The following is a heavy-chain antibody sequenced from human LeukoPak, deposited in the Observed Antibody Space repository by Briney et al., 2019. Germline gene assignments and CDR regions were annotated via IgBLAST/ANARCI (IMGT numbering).Heavy chain of an antibody. CDR1: GYTFTSYG. V-gene: IGHV1-18*01. CDR2: ISAYNGNT. J-gene: IGHJ6*02. CDR3: GRFDYYYYYGMDV. D-gene: IGHD3-3*01. Sequence: GASVKVSCKASGYTFTSYGISWVRQAPGQGLEWMGWISAYNGNTNYAQKLQGRVTMTTDTSTSTAYMELRSLRSDDTAVYYCGRFDYYYYYGMDVWGQGTTVTVSS.